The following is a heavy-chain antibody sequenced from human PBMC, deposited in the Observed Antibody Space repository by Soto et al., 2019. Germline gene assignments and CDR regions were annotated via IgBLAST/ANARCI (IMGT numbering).Heavy chain of an antibody. CDR2: IIPKFGTT. D-gene: IGHD4-17*01. Sequence: GASVKVSCTASGYTFTSYGISWVRQAPGQGLEWMGGIIPKFGTTNYAQKFRGRVTITADESTNTAYMELNYLRSEDTAVYFCARELDPYYGGNSLSLDYWGQGTLVTVSS. CDR1: GYTFTSYG. V-gene: IGHV1-69*13. J-gene: IGHJ4*02. CDR3: ARELDPYYGGNSLSLDY.